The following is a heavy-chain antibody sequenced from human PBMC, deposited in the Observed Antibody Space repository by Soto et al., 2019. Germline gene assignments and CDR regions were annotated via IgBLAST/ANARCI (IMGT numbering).Heavy chain of an antibody. D-gene: IGHD4-17*01. V-gene: IGHV3-30-3*01. CDR2: ISYDGSHK. CDR3: ARGSYGNPYFDL. CDR1: GFTFNNFA. J-gene: IGHJ4*02. Sequence: QVQLVESGGDVVQPGRSLRLSCVASGFTFNNFAMHWVRQAPGKGLEWVAVISYDGSHKYYADSVKGRFTISRDNSKKPLYLQVNSLGAEDTALYYRARGSYGNPYFDLWGQGTLVTVSS.